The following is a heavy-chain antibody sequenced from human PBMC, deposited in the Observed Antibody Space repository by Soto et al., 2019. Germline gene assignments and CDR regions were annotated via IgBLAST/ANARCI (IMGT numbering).Heavy chain of an antibody. D-gene: IGHD5-18*01. CDR3: ASRIYSYALGYYGMDV. J-gene: IGHJ6*02. CDR2: INPSGGST. V-gene: IGHV1-46*01. Sequence: QGLEWMGIINPSGGSTSYAQKFQGRVTMTRDRSTSTVYTELSSLRSEDTAVYYCASRIYSYALGYYGMDVWGQGTTVTVSS.